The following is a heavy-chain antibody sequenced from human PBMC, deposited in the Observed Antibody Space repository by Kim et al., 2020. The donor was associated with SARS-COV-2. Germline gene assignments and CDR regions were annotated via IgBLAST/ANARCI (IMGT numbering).Heavy chain of an antibody. D-gene: IGHD3-10*01. V-gene: IGHV3-23*01. CDR2: GGKT. Sequence: GGKTYNAGSVKGRFTSARDSSKNTLYLQMNRLRAEDTAVYYCASGEGTFDPWGQGTLVTVSS. CDR3: ASGEGTFDP. J-gene: IGHJ5*02.